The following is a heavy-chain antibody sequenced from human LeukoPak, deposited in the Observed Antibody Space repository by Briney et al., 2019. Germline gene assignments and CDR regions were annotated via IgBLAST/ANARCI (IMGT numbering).Heavy chain of an antibody. CDR2: IYYSGST. V-gene: IGHV4-31*03. D-gene: IGHD3-10*01. CDR1: GGSISSGGYY. Sequence: SETLSLTCTVSGGSISSGGYYWSWIRQHPGKGLEWIGYIYYSGSTYYNPSLKSRVTISVDTSKNQFSLRLSSVTAADTAVYYCARAPQLWFGELRHFDYWGQGTLVTVSS. CDR3: ARAPQLWFGELRHFDY. J-gene: IGHJ4*02.